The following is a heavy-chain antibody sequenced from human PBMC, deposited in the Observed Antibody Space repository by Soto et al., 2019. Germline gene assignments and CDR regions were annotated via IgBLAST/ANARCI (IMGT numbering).Heavy chain of an antibody. CDR1: GFTFGDYA. CDR2: IRSKAYGGTT. Sequence: SLRLSCTASGFTFGDYAMSWVRQAPGKGLEWVGFIRSKAYGGTTEYAASVKGRFTISRDDSKSIAYLQMNSLKTEDTAVYYCTREGSGWYYYYYGMDVWGQGTTVTVSS. D-gene: IGHD6-19*01. J-gene: IGHJ6*02. V-gene: IGHV3-49*04. CDR3: TREGSGWYYYYYGMDV.